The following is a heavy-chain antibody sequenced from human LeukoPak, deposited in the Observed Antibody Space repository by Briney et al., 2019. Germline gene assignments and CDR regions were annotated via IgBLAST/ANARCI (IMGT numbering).Heavy chain of an antibody. CDR1: GYTFTGYY. J-gene: IGHJ5*02. Sequence: ASVKISCKASGYTFTGYYMHWVRQAPGQGLEWMGWINPNSGGTNYAQKFQGRVTMTRDTSISTAYMELSRLRSDDTAVYYCARDCGMIKNGWFDPWGQGTLVTVSS. D-gene: IGHD2-8*01. V-gene: IGHV1-2*02. CDR3: ARDCGMIKNGWFDP. CDR2: INPNSGGT.